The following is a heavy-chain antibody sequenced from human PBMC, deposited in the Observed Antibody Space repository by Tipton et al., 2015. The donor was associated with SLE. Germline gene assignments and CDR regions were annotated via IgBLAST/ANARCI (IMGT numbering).Heavy chain of an antibody. J-gene: IGHJ5*02. CDR1: GYTFTNYA. V-gene: IGHV1-3*01. Sequence: QSGAEVKKPGASVKVSCKASGYTFTNYALHWVRQAPGQRLEWMGWINAGNGNTKYSQKFQGRVTISRDTSASTAYMELSSLRSEDTAVYYCARLRRFYEILIRGWFDPWGQGTLVTVSS. D-gene: IGHD3-9*01. CDR2: INAGNGNT. CDR3: ARLRRFYEILIRGWFDP.